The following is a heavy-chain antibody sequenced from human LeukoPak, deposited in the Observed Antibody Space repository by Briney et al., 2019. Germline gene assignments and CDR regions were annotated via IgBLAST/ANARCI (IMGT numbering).Heavy chain of an antibody. CDR3: ARSIPYGTTWYGRSDY. CDR1: GFTFSSYS. V-gene: IGHV3-21*04. CDR2: ISSSSSYI. Sequence: GGSLRLSCAASGFTFSSYSMNWVRQAPGKGLEWVSSISSSSSYIYYADSVKGRFTISRDNAKNSLYLQMNSLRAEDTAIYYCARSIPYGTTWYGRSDYWGQGTLVTVSS. J-gene: IGHJ4*02. D-gene: IGHD6-13*01.